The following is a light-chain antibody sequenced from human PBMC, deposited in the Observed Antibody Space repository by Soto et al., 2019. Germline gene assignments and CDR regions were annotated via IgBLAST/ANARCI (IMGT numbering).Light chain of an antibody. Sequence: DIVMTQTPLSSPVTLGQPASISCRSSRSLVHSDGNTYLTWLHQRPGQPPRLLIYKISNRFSGGXDXXSGSGAGTEFTLEINRVEAEDVGVYYFMQGAQFPPSFGGGTKVEIK. CDR1: RSLVHSDGNTY. J-gene: IGKJ4*01. CDR2: KIS. V-gene: IGKV2-24*01. CDR3: MQGAQFPPS.